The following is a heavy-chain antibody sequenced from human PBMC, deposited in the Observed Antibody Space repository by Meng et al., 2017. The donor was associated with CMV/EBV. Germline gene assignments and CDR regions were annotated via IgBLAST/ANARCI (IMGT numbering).Heavy chain of an antibody. D-gene: IGHD6-19*01. J-gene: IGHJ4*02. CDR3: ARGRGQWLPHYFDY. CDR2: IYYSGST. CDR1: GGSISSYC. V-gene: IGHV4-59*01. Sequence: SETLSLTCTVSGGSISSYCWSWIRQPPGKGLEWIGYIYYSGSTNYNPSLKSRVTISVDTSKNQFSLKLSSVTAADTAVYYCARGRGQWLPHYFDYWGQGTLVTVSS.